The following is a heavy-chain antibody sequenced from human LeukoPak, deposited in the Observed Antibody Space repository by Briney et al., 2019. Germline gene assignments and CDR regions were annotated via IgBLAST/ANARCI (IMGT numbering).Heavy chain of an antibody. CDR1: GGSISSYY. V-gene: IGHV4-59*01. Sequence: SETLSLTCTVSGGSISSYYWSWIRQPPGKGLEWIGYIYYSGSTNYNPSLKSRVTISVDASKNQFSLKLSSVTAADTAVYYCARYGLYNWFDPWGQGTLVTVSS. CDR3: ARYGLYNWFDP. CDR2: IYYSGST. D-gene: IGHD4-17*01. J-gene: IGHJ5*02.